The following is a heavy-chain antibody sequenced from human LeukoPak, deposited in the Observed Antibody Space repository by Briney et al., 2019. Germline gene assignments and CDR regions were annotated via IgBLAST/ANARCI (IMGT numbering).Heavy chain of an antibody. CDR3: ARGANVVKNHYGSGRGYFDY. J-gene: IGHJ4*02. CDR2: IYYSGST. D-gene: IGHD3-10*01. CDR1: GGSVSSGSYY. V-gene: IGHV4-61*01. Sequence: PSETLSLTCTVSGGSVSSGSYYWSWIRQPPGKGLEWIGYIYYSGSTNYNPSLKSRVTISVDTSKNQFSLELSSVTAADTAVYYCARGANVVKNHYGSGRGYFDYWGQGTLVTVSS.